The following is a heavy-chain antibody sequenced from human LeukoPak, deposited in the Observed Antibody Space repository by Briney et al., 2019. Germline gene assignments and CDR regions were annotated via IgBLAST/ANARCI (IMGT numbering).Heavy chain of an antibody. J-gene: IGHJ3*02. CDR3: ARMIFYDFWSGYYWGAFDI. V-gene: IGHV3-21*01. Sequence: GGSLRLSCAASGFTFSSYSMNWGRQAPGKGLEWVSSISSSSSYIYYADSVKGRFTISRDNAKNSLYLQMNSLRAEDTAVYYCARMIFYDFWSGYYWGAFDIWGQGTMVTVSS. D-gene: IGHD3-3*01. CDR1: GFTFSSYS. CDR2: ISSSSSYI.